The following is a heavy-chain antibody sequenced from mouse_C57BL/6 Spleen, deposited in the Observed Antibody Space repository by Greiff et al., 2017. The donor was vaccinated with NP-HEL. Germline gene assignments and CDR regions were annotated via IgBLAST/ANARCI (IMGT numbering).Heavy chain of an antibody. V-gene: IGHV1-72*01. CDR2: IDPNSGGP. D-gene: IGHD4-1*01. CDR1: GYTFTSSW. J-gene: IGHJ3*01. CDR3: ARPTANWAWFAY. Sequence: VQLQQPGAELVKPGASVKLSCKASGYTFTSSWLHWVKQRPGRGLEWIGRIDPNSGGPTYNDKFKSNATLTVDKPSSTAYMQLSSLTSEDSAVYYCARPTANWAWFAYWGKGTLVTVSA.